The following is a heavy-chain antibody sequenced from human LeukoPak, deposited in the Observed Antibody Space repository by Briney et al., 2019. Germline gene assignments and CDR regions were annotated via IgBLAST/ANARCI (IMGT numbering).Heavy chain of an antibody. V-gene: IGHV2-70*01. J-gene: IGHJ4*02. CDR2: IDWDDNK. CDR3: ARYLYGDFASYFDY. CDR1: GFSLITSGMC. D-gene: IGHD4-17*01. Sequence: SGPTLVNPTQTLTLTCTFSGFSLITSGMCVSWIRQPPGKALEWLALIDWDDNKYYNTSLKTRLTISKDTSKSQVVLTMTNVDPVDTATYYCARYLYGDFASYFDYWGQGTLVTVSS.